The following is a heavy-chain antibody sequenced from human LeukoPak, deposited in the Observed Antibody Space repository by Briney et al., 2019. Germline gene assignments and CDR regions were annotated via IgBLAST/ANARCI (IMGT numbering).Heavy chain of an antibody. D-gene: IGHD3-3*01. CDR1: GFAFSSFA. J-gene: IGHJ4*02. V-gene: IGHV3-23*01. CDR2: VTGSGSVTSST. CDR3: AKEGTYNNFWSGYFH. Sequence: GGSLRLSCAASGFAFSSFAMSWVRQAPGKGLEWVSSVTGSGSVTSSTYYADSVKGRFTISRDNSKNTLYLQMNSLRAEDTALYYCAKEGTYNNFWSGYFHWGQGALVTVSS.